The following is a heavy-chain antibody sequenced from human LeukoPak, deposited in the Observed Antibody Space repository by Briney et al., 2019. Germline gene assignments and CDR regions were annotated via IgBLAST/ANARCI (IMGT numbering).Heavy chain of an antibody. J-gene: IGHJ5*02. CDR3: ARAGSELRFLEWLAVDP. D-gene: IGHD3-3*01. CDR1: GGSISSGDYY. Sequence: SETLSLTCTVSGGSISSGDYYWSWIRQPPGTGLEWIGYIYYSGSTYYNPSLKSRVTISVDTSKNQFSLKLSSVTAADTAVYYCARAGSELRFLEWLAVDPWGQGTLVTVSS. V-gene: IGHV4-30-4*08. CDR2: IYYSGST.